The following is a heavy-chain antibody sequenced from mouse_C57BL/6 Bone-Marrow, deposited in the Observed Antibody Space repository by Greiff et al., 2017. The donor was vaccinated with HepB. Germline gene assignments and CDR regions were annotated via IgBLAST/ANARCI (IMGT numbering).Heavy chain of an antibody. CDR3: ARYPYYGSSYWYFDV. D-gene: IGHD1-1*01. J-gene: IGHJ1*03. CDR2: ISSGGSYT. CDR1: GFTFSSYG. V-gene: IGHV5-6*01. Sequence: EVKLVESGGDLVKPGGSLKLSCAASGFTFSSYGMSWVRQTPDKRLEWVATISSGGSYTYYPDSVKGRFTISRDNAKNTLYLQMSSLKSEDTAMYYCARYPYYGSSYWYFDVWGTGTTVTVSS.